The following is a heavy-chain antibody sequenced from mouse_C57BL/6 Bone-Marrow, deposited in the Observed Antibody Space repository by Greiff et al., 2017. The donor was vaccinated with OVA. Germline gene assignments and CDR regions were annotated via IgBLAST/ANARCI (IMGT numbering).Heavy chain of an antibody. Sequence: EVQLVESEGGLVQPGSSMKLSCTASGFTFSDYYMAWVRQVPEKGLEWVANINYDGSSTYYLDSLKSRFIISRDNAKNILYLQMSSLKSEDTATYYCARDHDGSRYFDVWGTGTTVTVSS. CDR2: INYDGSST. J-gene: IGHJ1*03. CDR1: GFTFSDYY. V-gene: IGHV5-16*01. D-gene: IGHD1-1*01. CDR3: ARDHDGSRYFDV.